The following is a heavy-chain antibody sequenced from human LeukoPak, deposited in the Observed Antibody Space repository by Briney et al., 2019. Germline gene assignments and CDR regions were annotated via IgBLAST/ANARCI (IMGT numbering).Heavy chain of an antibody. CDR2: INPSGGST. D-gene: IGHD3-22*01. CDR1: GYTFTSYY. J-gene: IGHJ4*02. V-gene: IGHV1-46*01. CDR3: ARDSSSGYGFDY. Sequence: ASVKVSSKASGYTFTSYYMHWVRQAPGQGLEWMGIINPSGGSTSYAQKFQGRVTMTRDTSTSTVYMELSSLRSEDTAVYHCARDSSSGYGFDYWGQGTLVTVSS.